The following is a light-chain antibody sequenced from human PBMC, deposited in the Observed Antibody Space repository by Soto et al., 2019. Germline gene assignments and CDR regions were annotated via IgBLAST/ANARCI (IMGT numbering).Light chain of an antibody. CDR2: KAS. J-gene: IGKJ1*01. CDR3: QQSRT. V-gene: IGKV1-5*03. CDR1: QSIGTW. Sequence: DLQVIQSPSTLSASIVDRVTITCRASQSIGTWLAWYQQKPGKAPRLLIYKASTLQSGVPSRFTGTASGTEFTLTVSSLQPDDFATYYCQQSRTFGQGTTVEIK.